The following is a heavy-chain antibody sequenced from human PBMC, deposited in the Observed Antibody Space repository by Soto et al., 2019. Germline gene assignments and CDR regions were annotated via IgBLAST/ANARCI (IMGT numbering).Heavy chain of an antibody. CDR1: GFTFSSYS. Sequence: GGSLRLSCAASGFTFSSYSMNWVRQAPGKGLEWVSSISSSSSYIYYADSVKGRFTISRDNAKNSLYLQMNSLRAEDTAVYYCARDRGGCSGGSCYLINWFDPWGQGTLVTVSS. D-gene: IGHD2-15*01. CDR3: ARDRGGCSGGSCYLINWFDP. V-gene: IGHV3-21*01. CDR2: ISSSSSYI. J-gene: IGHJ5*02.